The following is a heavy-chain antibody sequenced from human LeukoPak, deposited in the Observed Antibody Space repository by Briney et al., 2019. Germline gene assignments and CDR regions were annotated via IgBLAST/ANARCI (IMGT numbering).Heavy chain of an antibody. D-gene: IGHD2-15*01. Sequence: SVKVSCKASGGTISSYTISWERQAPGQGLEWMGRIIPILGIANYAQKFQGRVTITADKSTSTAYMELSSLRSEDTAVYYCARQYCSGGSCYHIPLDYWGQGTLVTVSS. CDR3: ARQYCSGGSCYHIPLDY. CDR2: IIPILGIA. CDR1: GGTISSYT. V-gene: IGHV1-69*02. J-gene: IGHJ4*02.